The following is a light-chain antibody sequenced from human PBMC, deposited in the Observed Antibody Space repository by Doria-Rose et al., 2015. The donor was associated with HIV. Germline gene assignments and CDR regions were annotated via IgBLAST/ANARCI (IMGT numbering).Light chain of an antibody. V-gene: IGKV1-39*01. J-gene: IGKJ1*01. CDR1: QNINRF. Sequence: DIRVTQSPSSLSASEGDRVTITCRASQNINRFLNWYQQKPGKVPKVLIYAASSLQSGVPSRFSGSGSGTDFTLTISSLQPEDFATYYCQQSFSTPRTFGQGTKVEIK. CDR3: QQSFSTPRT. CDR2: AAS.